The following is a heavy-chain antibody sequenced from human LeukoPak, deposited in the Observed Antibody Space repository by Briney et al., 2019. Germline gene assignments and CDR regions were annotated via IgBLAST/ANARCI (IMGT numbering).Heavy chain of an antibody. CDR3: ARGQSGGTTGY. CDR2: IDPKSGGT. CDR1: GYTFTGYY. J-gene: IGHJ4*02. V-gene: IGHV1-2*02. D-gene: IGHD1-1*01. Sequence: ASVKVSCKASGYTFTGYYMHWVRQAPGQGLEWMGWIDPKSGGTNYAQKFQGRVTMTRDTSISTAYMELSRLRSDDTAVYYCARGQSGGTTGYWGQGTLVTVSS.